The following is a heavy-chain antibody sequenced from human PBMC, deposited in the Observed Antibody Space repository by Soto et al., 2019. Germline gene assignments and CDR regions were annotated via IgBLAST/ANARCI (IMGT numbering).Heavy chain of an antibody. CDR2: ISGSGGST. Sequence: GGSLRLSCAASGFTFSSYAMSWVRQAPGKGLECVSAISGSGGSTYYAYSVKGRFTISRDNSKNPLYLQINSLRAEDTAVYYCASGLYPFVYWCQGTLVTVSS. CDR1: GFTFSSYA. V-gene: IGHV3-23*01. J-gene: IGHJ4*02. CDR3: ASGLYPFVY.